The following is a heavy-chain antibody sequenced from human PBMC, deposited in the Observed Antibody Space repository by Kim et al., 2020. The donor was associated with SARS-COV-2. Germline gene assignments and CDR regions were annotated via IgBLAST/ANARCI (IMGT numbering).Heavy chain of an antibody. J-gene: IGHJ6*02. Sequence: ASVKVSCKASGYTFTSYAMHWVRQAPGQRLEWMGWINAGNGNTKYSQKFQGRVTITRDTSASTAYMELSSLRSEDTAVYYCASLSSGWAYYYYGMDVWGQGTTVTISS. CDR2: INAGNGNT. CDR1: GYTFTSYA. CDR3: ASLSSGWAYYYYGMDV. D-gene: IGHD6-19*01. V-gene: IGHV1-3*01.